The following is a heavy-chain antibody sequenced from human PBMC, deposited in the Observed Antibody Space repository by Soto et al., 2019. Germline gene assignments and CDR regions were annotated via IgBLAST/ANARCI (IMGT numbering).Heavy chain of an antibody. CDR3: ARSGSSGDGYGYLFYHGLDV. V-gene: IGHV3-33*01. Sequence: QVQLVESGGGVVQPGRSLRLSCAASGFTFSSYGMHWVRQAPGKGLEWVAVIWYDGRNQHYADSVRGRFTISRDNSKNTLYLQMDTLRAEDTAVYYCARSGSSGDGYGYLFYHGLDVWGQGTTVTVSS. CDR1: GFTFSSYG. CDR2: IWYDGRNQ. D-gene: IGHD5-18*01. J-gene: IGHJ6*02.